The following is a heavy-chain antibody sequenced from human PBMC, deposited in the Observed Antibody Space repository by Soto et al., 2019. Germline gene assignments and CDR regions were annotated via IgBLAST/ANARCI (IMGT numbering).Heavy chain of an antibody. Sequence: PGGSLRLSCAASGFTFSDYYMSWIRQAPGKGLEWVSYISSSGSTIYYADSVKGRFTISRDNAKNSLYLQMNSLRAEDTAVYYCARLFFTARHCFAYWGQGTLVTVSS. V-gene: IGHV3-11*01. CDR2: ISSSGSTI. J-gene: IGHJ4*02. CDR3: ARLFFTARHCFAY. CDR1: GFTFSDYY. D-gene: IGHD3-16*01.